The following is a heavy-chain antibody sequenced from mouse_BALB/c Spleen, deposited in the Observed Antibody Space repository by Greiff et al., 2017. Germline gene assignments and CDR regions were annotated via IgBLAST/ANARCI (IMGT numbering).Heavy chain of an antibody. D-gene: IGHD1-1*01. CDR1: GYTFTSYV. V-gene: IGHV1-14*01. CDR3: ARSECYGSSYPYFDY. CDR2: INPYNDGT. J-gene: IGHJ2*01. Sequence: EVQLQQSGPELVKPGASVKMSCKASGYTFTSYVMHWVKQKPGQGLEWIGYINPYNDGTKYNEKFKDKATLTSDKSSSTAYMELSSLTSEDSAVYYCARSECYGSSYPYFDYWGQGTTLTVSA.